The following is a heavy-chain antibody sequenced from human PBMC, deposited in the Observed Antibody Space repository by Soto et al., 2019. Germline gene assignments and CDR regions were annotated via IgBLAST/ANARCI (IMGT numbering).Heavy chain of an antibody. J-gene: IGHJ5*02. CDR3: ARHSVYYDILTGYSNWFDP. Sequence: SETLSLTCTVSGGSISSSSYYWGWIRQPPGKGLEWIGSIYYSGSTYYNPSLKSRVTISVDTSKNQFSLKLSSVTAADTAVYYCARHSVYYDILTGYSNWFDPWGQGTQVTVSS. CDR1: GGSISSSSYY. V-gene: IGHV4-39*01. CDR2: IYYSGST. D-gene: IGHD3-9*01.